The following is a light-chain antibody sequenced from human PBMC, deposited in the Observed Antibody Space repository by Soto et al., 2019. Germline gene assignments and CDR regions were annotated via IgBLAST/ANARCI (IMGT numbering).Light chain of an antibody. CDR2: GAS. V-gene: IGKV3-15*01. Sequence: EVVMTQSPATLSVSPGERATLSCRASQSVSSNLAWYQQKPGQAPRLLIYGASTRATGFPVRFSGSGSGTEFTLTIGSLQSEDFAFYYCQQYDNWPPWTFGQGTKVDIK. CDR3: QQYDNWPPWT. J-gene: IGKJ1*01. CDR1: QSVSSN.